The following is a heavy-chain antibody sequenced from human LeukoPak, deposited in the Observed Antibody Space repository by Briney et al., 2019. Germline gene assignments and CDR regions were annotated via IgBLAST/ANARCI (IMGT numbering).Heavy chain of an antibody. V-gene: IGHV4-59*08. CDR2: LYHSGTP. CDR1: GGSISSYY. J-gene: IGHJ4*02. Sequence: SETLSLTCTVSGGSISSYYWSWIRQSPGKGLEWIGYLYHSGTPRYNPSLKSRVTISADTSKNQFFLNLNSTTVADTAVYYCARRRGWKQQLVYFDYWGQGTLATVSS. CDR3: ARRRGWKQQLVYFDY. D-gene: IGHD6-13*01.